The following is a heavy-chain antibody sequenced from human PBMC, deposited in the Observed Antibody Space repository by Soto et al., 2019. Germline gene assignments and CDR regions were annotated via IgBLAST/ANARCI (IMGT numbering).Heavy chain of an antibody. CDR1: GFSLSTSGVG. D-gene: IGHD3-9*01. J-gene: IGHJ5*02. CDR2: IYWDDDK. V-gene: IGHV2-5*02. CDR3: AHSTLLEYFDWLSYNWFDP. Sequence: SGPTLVKPTQTLTLTCTFSGFSLSTSGVGVGWIRQPPGKALEWLALIYWDDDKRYSPSLKSRLTITKDTSKNQVVLTMTNMDPVDTATYYCAHSTLLEYFDWLSYNWFDPWGQGTLVTVSS.